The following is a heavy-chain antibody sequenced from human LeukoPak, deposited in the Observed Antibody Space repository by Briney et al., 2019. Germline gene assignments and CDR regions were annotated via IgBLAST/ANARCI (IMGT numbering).Heavy chain of an antibody. CDR1: RGSMTNYY. CDR3: ARGGPRWLDP. J-gene: IGHJ5*02. Sequence: SETLSLTCSVSRGSMTNYYWTWIRHPPGRGLEWIGSLFYSGSPNANPSLQSRLTMSVDTSKNQFSLRLTSVTAADTALYFCARGGPRWLDPWGQGTLVIVSS. CDR2: LFYSGSP. D-gene: IGHD3-16*01. V-gene: IGHV4-59*01.